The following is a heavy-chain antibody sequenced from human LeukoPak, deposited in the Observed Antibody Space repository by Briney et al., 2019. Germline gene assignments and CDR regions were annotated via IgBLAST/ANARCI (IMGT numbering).Heavy chain of an antibody. CDR1: GGSISSYY. CDR2: IYYSGST. J-gene: IGHJ4*02. CDR3: ARALPYDCSGGSCPFDY. Sequence: SETLSLTCTVSGGSISSYYWSWIRQPPGKGLEWIGYIYYSGSTNYNPSLKSRVTISVDTSKNQFSLKLSSVTAADTAVYYRARALPYDCSGGSCPFDYWGQGTLVTVSS. V-gene: IGHV4-59*01. D-gene: IGHD2-15*01.